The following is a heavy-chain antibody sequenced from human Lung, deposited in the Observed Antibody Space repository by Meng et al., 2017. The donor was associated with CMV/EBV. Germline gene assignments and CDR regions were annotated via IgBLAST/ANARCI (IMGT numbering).Heavy chain of an antibody. CDR3: AIGGRYDASARYYLDAYDI. D-gene: IGHD3-22*01. CDR1: GGSISSYY. Sequence: LXCTISGGSISSYYWSWIRQPPGKGLEWIGHIHYSGSTNYNPSLKSRVTVSADTSKNQFSLKLRSVTAANTAAYYCAIGGRYDASARYYLDAYDIXGQGXVVTVSS. CDR2: IHYSGST. J-gene: IGHJ3*02. V-gene: IGHV4-59*01.